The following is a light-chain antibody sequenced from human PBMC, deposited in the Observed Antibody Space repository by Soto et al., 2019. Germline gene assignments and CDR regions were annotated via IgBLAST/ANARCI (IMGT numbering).Light chain of an antibody. V-gene: IGLV2-14*01. CDR3: SAYTARSTLV. Sequence: QSVLSQPASVSGSPGQSITISCAGTLRDIDAYNLVSWYQQHPGTAPKLISYEVPIRPSGISSRFSGSRSGNTASLTISGLQPEDEGDYYCSAYTARSTLVFGGGTKVTVL. CDR2: EVP. J-gene: IGLJ3*02. CDR1: LRDIDAYNL.